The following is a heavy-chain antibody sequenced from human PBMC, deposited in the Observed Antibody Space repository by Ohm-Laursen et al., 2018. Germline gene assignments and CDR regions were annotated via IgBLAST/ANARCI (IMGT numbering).Heavy chain of an antibody. CDR1: GYTFTGYY. J-gene: IGHJ4*02. CDR2: IHPAGGEP. V-gene: IGHV1-46*01. CDR3: ARDPPQDTSAYYDY. D-gene: IGHD2-2*01. Sequence: SVKVSCKSSGYTFTGYYMHWVRQAPRQGLEWMGLIHPAGGEPNYAQNFQGRVTMTRDTSTSTVYMELTSLRSEDTAVYYCARDPPQDTSAYYDYWGQGTLVTVSS.